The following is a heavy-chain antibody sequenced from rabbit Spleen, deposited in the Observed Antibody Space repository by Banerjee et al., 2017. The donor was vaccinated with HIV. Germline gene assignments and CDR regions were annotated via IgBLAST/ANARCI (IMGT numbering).Heavy chain of an antibody. D-gene: IGHD1-1*01. V-gene: IGHV1S45*01. J-gene: IGHJ6*01. Sequence: QEQLEESGGDLVKPGASLTLTCKASGLDFSDNYWICWVRQAPGKGLEWIACIDIVKSGSTYYASWAKGRFTISKTSSTTVTLQMTSMTAADTATYFCARDTSSSFSSYGMDLWGPGTLVTVS. CDR2: IDIVKSGST. CDR3: ARDTSSSFSSYGMDL. CDR1: GLDFSDNYW.